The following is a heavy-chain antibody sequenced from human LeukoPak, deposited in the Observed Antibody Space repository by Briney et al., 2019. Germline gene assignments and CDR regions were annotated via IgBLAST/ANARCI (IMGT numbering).Heavy chain of an antibody. V-gene: IGHV4-59*08. J-gene: IGHJ3*02. Sequence: SETLSLTCTVSGGSISNYHWSWIRQPPGKGLEWIGYFHYIGSTNYNPSLKSRVTISVDTSNNLISLKVTSVTAADTAVYYCARHEGQWLLPHTFSGGPFDIWGQGTMVTVAS. CDR1: GGSISNYH. CDR2: FHYIGST. CDR3: ARHEGQWLLPHTFSGGPFDI. D-gene: IGHD5-12*01.